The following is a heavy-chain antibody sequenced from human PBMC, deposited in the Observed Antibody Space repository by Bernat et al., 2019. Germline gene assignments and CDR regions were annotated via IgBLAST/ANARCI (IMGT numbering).Heavy chain of an antibody. CDR2: TRDKAKSYTT. D-gene: IGHD2-21*02. V-gene: IGHV3-72*01. CDR1: GFTLSDHY. CDR3: ARLPTSVVVTAD. Sequence: EVQLVESGGGLVQPGGSLRLSCAGSGFTLSDHYMDWIRQAPGKGLEWVGLTRDKAKSYTTEYAASVKGRFTISRDDSGNSLYLQMNSRKSEDTAVYYCARLPTSVVVTADWGQGTLVIDSS. J-gene: IGHJ4*02.